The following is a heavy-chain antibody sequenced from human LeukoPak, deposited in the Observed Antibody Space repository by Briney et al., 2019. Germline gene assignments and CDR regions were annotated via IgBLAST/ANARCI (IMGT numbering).Heavy chain of an antibody. CDR2: INHSGST. V-gene: IGHV4-34*01. Sequence: SETLSLTCAVYGGSFSGYYWSWIRQPPGKGLEWIGEINHSGSTNYNPSLKSRVTISVYTSKNQFSLKLSSVTAADTAVYYCARATMVRGVIRHFFDYWGQGTLVTVSS. CDR3: ARATMVRGVIRHFFDY. J-gene: IGHJ4*02. CDR1: GGSFSGYY. D-gene: IGHD3-10*01.